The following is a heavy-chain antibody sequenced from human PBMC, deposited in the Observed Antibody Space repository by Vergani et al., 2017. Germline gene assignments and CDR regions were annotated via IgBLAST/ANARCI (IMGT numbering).Heavy chain of an antibody. V-gene: IGHV1-46*03. D-gene: IGHD6-13*01. J-gene: IGHJ4*02. CDR3: AREEIAAAGKDY. CDR1: GYTFTSYY. Sequence: QVQLVQSGAEVKKPGASVKVSCKASGYTFTSYYMPWVRQAPGQGLEWMGIINPSGGSTSYAQKFQGRVTMTRDTSTSTVYMELSSLSSEDTAVYYCAREEIAAAGKDYWGQGTLVTVSS. CDR2: INPSGGST.